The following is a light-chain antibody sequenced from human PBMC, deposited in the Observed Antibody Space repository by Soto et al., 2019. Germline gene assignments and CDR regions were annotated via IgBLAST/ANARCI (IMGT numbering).Light chain of an antibody. V-gene: IGKV3-20*01. CDR2: GAS. CDR3: QQYGSSPPYT. J-gene: IGKJ2*01. CDR1: QSVSSN. Sequence: EIVMTQSPATLSVSPGERATLSCRASQSVSSNLAWYQQKPGQAPRLLIYGASSRATGIPDRFSGSGSGTDFTLTISRLEPEDFAVYYCQQYGSSPPYTFGQGTKGDIK.